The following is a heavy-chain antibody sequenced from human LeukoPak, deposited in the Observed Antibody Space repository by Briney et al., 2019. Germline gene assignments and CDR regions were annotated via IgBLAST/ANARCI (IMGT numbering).Heavy chain of an antibody. CDR2: IWYDGSHQ. Sequence: GGSLRLSCAASGFTFSNYGMLWVRQAPGKGLEWVSTIWYDGSHQYYADSVKGRFIISRDNSKNTLYLQMHSLRAEDTAVYYCVRDRLCNGYDCGQYLDYWGQGSLVTVSS. D-gene: IGHD5-12*01. CDR3: VRDRLCNGYDCGQYLDY. J-gene: IGHJ4*02. CDR1: GFTFSNYG. V-gene: IGHV3-33*01.